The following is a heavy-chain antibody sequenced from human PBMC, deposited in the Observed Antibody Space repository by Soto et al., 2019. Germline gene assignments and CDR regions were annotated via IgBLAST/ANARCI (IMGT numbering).Heavy chain of an antibody. CDR1: GFTFSSYG. Sequence: PGGSLRLSCAASGFTFSSYGIHWVRQAPGKGLEWVAVISYDGSNKYYADSVKGRFTISRDNSKNTLYLQMNSLRAEDTAVYYCAKGAYAVVAASYFDYWGQGT. CDR2: ISYDGSNK. CDR3: AKGAYAVVAASYFDY. J-gene: IGHJ4*02. D-gene: IGHD2-15*01. V-gene: IGHV3-30*18.